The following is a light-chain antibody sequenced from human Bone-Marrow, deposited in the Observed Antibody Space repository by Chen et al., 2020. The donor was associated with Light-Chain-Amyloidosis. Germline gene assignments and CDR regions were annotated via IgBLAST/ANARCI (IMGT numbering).Light chain of an antibody. CDR2: GNT. Sequence: QSVLTQPPSVSGAPGQKVTILCTGSSSNIGAGNDVHWYQQLPGTTPKILIYGNTNRLSGVPSRFSGTKSGTSASLVISGLQPDDEADYHCQTYANATHVFGTGTEVIVL. CDR3: QTYANATHV. CDR1: SSNIGAGND. J-gene: IGLJ1*01. V-gene: IGLV1-40*01.